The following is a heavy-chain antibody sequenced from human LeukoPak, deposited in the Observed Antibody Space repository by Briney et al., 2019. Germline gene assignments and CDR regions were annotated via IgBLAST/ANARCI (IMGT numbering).Heavy chain of an antibody. CDR3: ARGLVRWLQPFDC. CDR2: INPNSGGT. Sequence: ASVKVSCKASGYTFTGYYMHWVRQAPGQGLEWVGWINPNSGGTNYAQKFQGRVTITADESTSTAYMELSSLRSEGTAVYYCARGLVRWLQPFDCWGQGTLVTVSS. D-gene: IGHD5-24*01. CDR1: GYTFTGYY. J-gene: IGHJ4*02. V-gene: IGHV1-2*02.